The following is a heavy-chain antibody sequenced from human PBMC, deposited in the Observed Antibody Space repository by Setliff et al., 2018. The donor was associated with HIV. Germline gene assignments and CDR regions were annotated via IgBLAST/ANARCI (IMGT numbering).Heavy chain of an antibody. Sequence: GASVKVSCKASGYTFTDYYLNWVRQAPGQGLEWMGWINPSSGGTNYAQKFKGWVTMTRDTSITTAYMELSRLRPDDTAVYFCARYYYARRDGYNSYFDYWGQGTLVTVSS. V-gene: IGHV1-2*04. CDR1: GYTFTDYY. J-gene: IGHJ4*02. CDR3: ARYYYARRDGYNSYFDY. D-gene: IGHD3-10*01. CDR2: INPSSGGT.